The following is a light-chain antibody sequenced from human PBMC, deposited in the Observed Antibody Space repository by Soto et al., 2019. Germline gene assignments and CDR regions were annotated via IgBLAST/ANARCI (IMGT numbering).Light chain of an antibody. J-gene: IGLJ3*02. V-gene: IGLV1-36*01. CDR2: HDN. Sequence: QPVLTQPPSVSEAPRQRVTISCSGSSSNVGINAVNWYQHVPGKPPKLLVYHDNLLPSGVSDRFSGSKSGTSASLAISGLQSEDEGDYYRAAWDDRLNGAVFGGGTKLTVL. CDR1: SSNVGINA. CDR3: AAWDDRLNGAV.